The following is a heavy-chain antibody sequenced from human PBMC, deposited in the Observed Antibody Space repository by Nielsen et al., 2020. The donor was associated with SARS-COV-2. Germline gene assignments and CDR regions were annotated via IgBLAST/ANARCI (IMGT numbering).Heavy chain of an antibody. CDR2: IYYSGST. J-gene: IGHJ6*02. V-gene: IGHV4-31*03. CDR3: ASLQNSSSGYYGMDV. CDR1: GGSISSGGYY. Sequence: SETLSLTCTVSGGSISSGGYYWSWIRQHPGKGLEWIGYIYYSGSTYYNPSLKSRVTISVDTSKNQFSLKLSSVTAADTAVYYCASLQNSSSGYYGMDVWGQGTTVTVSS. D-gene: IGHD6-6*01.